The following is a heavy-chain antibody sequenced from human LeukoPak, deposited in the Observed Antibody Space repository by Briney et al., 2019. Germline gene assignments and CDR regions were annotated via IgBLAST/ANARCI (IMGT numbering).Heavy chain of an antibody. CDR1: GPPVTTDY. J-gene: IGHJ1*01. Sequence: PSQTLSLTCDVSGPPVTTDYWSWIRQPSGKGPEWIGYIHNTGNTDYNPPLKRLLTISVDTSKNQFSLPLTSVTAADTAVYYCAGRGQRYFRDWGQGTRVTVSS. D-gene: IGHD3-9*01. V-gene: IGHV4-4*09. CDR3: AGRGQRYFRD. CDR2: IHNTGNT.